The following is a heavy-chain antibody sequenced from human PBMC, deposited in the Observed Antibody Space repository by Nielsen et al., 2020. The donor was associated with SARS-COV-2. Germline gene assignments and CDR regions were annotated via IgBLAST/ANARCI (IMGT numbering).Heavy chain of an antibody. D-gene: IGHD3-22*01. Sequence: PVKVSCKASGFTFTSSAVQWVRQARGQRLEWIGWIVVGSGNTNYAQKFQERVTITRDMSTSTAYMELSSLRSEDTAVYYCAAVPPYYYDSSGWYFDLWGRGTLVTVSS. J-gene: IGHJ2*01. CDR3: AAVPPYYYDSSGWYFDL. CDR2: IVVGSGNT. V-gene: IGHV1-58*01. CDR1: GFTFTSSA.